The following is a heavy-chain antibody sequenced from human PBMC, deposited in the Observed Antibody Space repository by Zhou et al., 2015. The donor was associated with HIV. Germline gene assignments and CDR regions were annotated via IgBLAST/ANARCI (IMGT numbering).Heavy chain of an antibody. D-gene: IGHD6-13*01. CDR2: IIPIFGTA. J-gene: IGHJ6*03. Sequence: QVQLVQSGAEVKKPGSSVKVSCKASGGTFSSYAISWVRQAPGQGLEWMGGIIPIFGTANYAQKFQGRVTITADESTSTAYMELSSLRSEDTAVYYCARMQQQLEYYYMDVWGKGTTVTVSS. V-gene: IGHV1-69*01. CDR3: ARMQQQLEYYYMDV. CDR1: GGTFSSYA.